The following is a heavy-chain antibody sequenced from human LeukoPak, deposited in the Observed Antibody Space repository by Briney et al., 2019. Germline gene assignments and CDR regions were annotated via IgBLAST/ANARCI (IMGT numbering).Heavy chain of an antibody. CDR2: INPNSGGT. D-gene: IGHD5-12*01. Sequence: ASVKVSCKASGYTFTGYYMHWVRQAPGQGLEWMGWINPNSGGTNYAQKFQGRVTMTRDTPISTAYMELSRLRSDDTAVYYCARLYSGYDNGNYWGQGTLVTVSS. CDR3: ARLYSGYDNGNY. J-gene: IGHJ4*02. V-gene: IGHV1-2*02. CDR1: GYTFTGYY.